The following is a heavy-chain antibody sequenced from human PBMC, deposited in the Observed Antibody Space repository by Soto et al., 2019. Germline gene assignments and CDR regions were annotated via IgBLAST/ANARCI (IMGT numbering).Heavy chain of an antibody. CDR3: AIEKGYSYGHNWFDP. CDR1: GVTFSSYA. D-gene: IGHD5-18*01. Sequence: VKVSCKASGVTFSSYAISWVRQAPGQGLEWMGGIIPIFGTANYAQKFQGRVTITADESTSTAYMELSSLRSEDTAVYYCAIEKGYSYGHNWFDPWGQGTLVTSP. CDR2: IIPIFGTA. J-gene: IGHJ5*02. V-gene: IGHV1-69*13.